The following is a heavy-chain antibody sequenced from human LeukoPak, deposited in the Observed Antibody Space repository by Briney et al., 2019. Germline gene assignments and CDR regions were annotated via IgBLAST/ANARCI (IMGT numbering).Heavy chain of an antibody. CDR1: GYTFTYGY. CDR2: IIPFNGNT. D-gene: IGHD3-3*01. CDR3: ANGPDSNYFDP. J-gene: IGHJ5*02. V-gene: IGHV1-45*02. Sequence: GASVKVSCKASGYTFTYGYLHWGGQAPGQALEWMGGIIPFNGNTNYAQKFQYRVTITRDRSMSTAYMELHRLRSDEPAMYYCANGPDSNYFDPWGQGTLVTVSS.